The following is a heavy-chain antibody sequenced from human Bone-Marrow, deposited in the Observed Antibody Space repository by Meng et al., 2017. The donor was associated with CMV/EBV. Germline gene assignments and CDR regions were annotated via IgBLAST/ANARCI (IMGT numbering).Heavy chain of an antibody. Sequence: ASVKVSCKASGYTFTSYDINWVRQATGQGLEWMGWMNPNSGNTGYAQKFQGRVTMTRNTSISTAYMELSSRRSEDTAVYYCARGSGGGGLRYYYGMDVWGQGPTVTVSS. CDR3: ARGSGGGGLRYYYGMDV. D-gene: IGHD3-16*01. V-gene: IGHV1-8*01. CDR2: MNPNSGNT. J-gene: IGHJ6*02. CDR1: GYTFTSYD.